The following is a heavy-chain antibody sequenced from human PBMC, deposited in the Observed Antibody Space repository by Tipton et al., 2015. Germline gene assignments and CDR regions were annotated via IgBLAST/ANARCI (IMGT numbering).Heavy chain of an antibody. Sequence: TLSLTCTVSGGSISNYYWNWIRQPPGKGLKWIGYISYSGSPNYNPSLRSRVTISVDASKNQFSLQLSSITAADTAVYYCARGHYASGWYSHYFDLWGRGSLVTVSS. CDR3: ARGHYASGWYSHYFDL. D-gene: IGHD6-19*01. V-gene: IGHV4-59*12. J-gene: IGHJ2*01. CDR2: ISYSGSP. CDR1: GGSISNYY.